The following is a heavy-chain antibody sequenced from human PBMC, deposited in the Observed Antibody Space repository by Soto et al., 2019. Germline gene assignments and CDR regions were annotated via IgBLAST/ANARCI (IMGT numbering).Heavy chain of an antibody. V-gene: IGHV3-30*18. CDR1: GFILRSNG. CDR3: AKARGYDYKSGLDV. J-gene: IGHJ6*02. D-gene: IGHD5-12*01. Sequence: QEHLVESGGGVVQPGESLRLSCAASGFILRSNGMHWVRQAPGKGLEWVAVSSFDGTKTYYADSVKGRFTISRDTPNNTLHLQMTSLRVEDTAIYYCAKARGYDYKSGLDVWGQGTTVTGSS. CDR2: SSFDGTKT.